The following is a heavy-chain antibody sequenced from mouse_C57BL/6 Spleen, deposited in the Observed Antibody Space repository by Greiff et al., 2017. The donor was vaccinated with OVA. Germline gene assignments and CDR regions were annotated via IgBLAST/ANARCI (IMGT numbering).Heavy chain of an antibody. CDR3: ASQGDYGNYVWYFDV. V-gene: IGHV5-6*01. CDR1: GFPFSSYG. D-gene: IGHD2-1*01. CDR2: ISSGGSYT. Sequence: EVQRVESGGDLVKPGGSLKLSCAASGFPFSSYGMSWVRQTPDKRLEWVATISSGGSYTYYPDSVKGRFTISRDNAKNTLYLQMSSLKSEDTAMYYCASQGDYGNYVWYFDVWGTGTTVTVSS. J-gene: IGHJ1*03.